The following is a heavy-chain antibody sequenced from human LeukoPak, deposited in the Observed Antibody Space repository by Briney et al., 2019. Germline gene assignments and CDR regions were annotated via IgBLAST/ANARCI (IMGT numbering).Heavy chain of an antibody. V-gene: IGHV1-2*06. Sequence: ASVKVSCKASGYTFTGYYMRWVRQAPGQGLEWMGRINPNSGGTNYAQKFQGRVTMTRDTSISTAYMELSRLRSDDTAVYYCASQCSGGSCYLDWFDPWGQGTLVTVSS. CDR2: INPNSGGT. CDR3: ASQCSGGSCYLDWFDP. J-gene: IGHJ5*02. D-gene: IGHD2-15*01. CDR1: GYTFTGYY.